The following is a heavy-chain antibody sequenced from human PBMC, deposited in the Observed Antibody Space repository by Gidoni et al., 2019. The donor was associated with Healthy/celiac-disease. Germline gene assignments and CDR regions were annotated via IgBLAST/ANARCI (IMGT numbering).Heavy chain of an antibody. CDR3: AREKELRGAYYGMDV. D-gene: IGHD3-10*01. Sequence: QVQLQESGPGLVKPSQTLSLTCTVSGGSISSGGDYWSWLRQHPGKGLEWIGYIYNSGSAYYNPSLKSRVTISVDTSKNQFSLKLSSVSAADTAVYYCAREKELRGAYYGMDVWGQGTTVTVSS. J-gene: IGHJ6*02. CDR1: GGSISSGGDY. V-gene: IGHV4-31*03. CDR2: IYNSGSA.